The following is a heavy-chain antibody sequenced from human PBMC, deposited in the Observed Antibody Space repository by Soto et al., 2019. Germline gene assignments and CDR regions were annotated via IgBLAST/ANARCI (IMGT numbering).Heavy chain of an antibody. J-gene: IGHJ4*02. V-gene: IGHV1-69*01. Sequence: QEQLVQSGAEVKKPGSSVKVSCKASGGLFSSYPISWVRQVPGQGLEWMGGIIPVYQTAYYTQRFQGRVTITADDSTNTASMELRSLRSEDTAISYCARGGSGYTCFNEFWGQGTLVTVSS. D-gene: IGHD3-22*01. CDR1: GGLFSSYP. CDR3: ARGGSGYTCFNEF. CDR2: IIPVYQTA.